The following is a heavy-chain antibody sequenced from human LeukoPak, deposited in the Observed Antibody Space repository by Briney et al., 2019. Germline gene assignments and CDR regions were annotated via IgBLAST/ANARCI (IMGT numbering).Heavy chain of an antibody. CDR1: GYTFTGYY. CDR2: INPNSGGT. Sequence: RASVKVSCKASGYTFTGYYMHWVRQAPGQGLEWMGWINPNSGGTNYAQKFQGRVTMTRDTSISTAYMELSRLRSDDTAVYYCARDWGAIAGNWFDPWGQGTLVTVSS. J-gene: IGHJ5*02. CDR3: ARDWGAIAGNWFDP. V-gene: IGHV1-2*02. D-gene: IGHD6-13*01.